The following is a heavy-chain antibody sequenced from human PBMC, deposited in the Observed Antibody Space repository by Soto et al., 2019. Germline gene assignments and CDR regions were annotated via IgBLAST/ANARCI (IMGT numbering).Heavy chain of an antibody. V-gene: IGHV5-10-1*01. CDR3: ARGGGIAVAAPYHYGMDV. J-gene: IGHJ6*02. D-gene: IGHD6-19*01. CDR2: IDPSDSYT. Sequence: VESLKISCKGSGYSFTSYWISWVRQMPGKGLEWMGRIDPSDSYTNYSPSFQGHVTISADKSISTAYLHWSSLKASDTAMYYCARGGGIAVAAPYHYGMDVWGQGNTVTVSS. CDR1: GYSFTSYW.